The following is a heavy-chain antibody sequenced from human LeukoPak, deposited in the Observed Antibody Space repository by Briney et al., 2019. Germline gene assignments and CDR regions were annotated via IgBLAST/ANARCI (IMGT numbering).Heavy chain of an antibody. D-gene: IGHD6-13*01. Sequence: SEALVLPCTVSGGSISSYYWSWIRQPAGKGLEWIGRIDTSGNTNYKPSLKSRVTMSVDTSKNQFSLKLSSVTAADTAVYYCARVSSSWYQDWYFDLWGRGTLVTVSS. CDR1: GGSISSYY. CDR2: IDTSGNT. CDR3: ARVSSSWYQDWYFDL. J-gene: IGHJ2*01. V-gene: IGHV4-4*07.